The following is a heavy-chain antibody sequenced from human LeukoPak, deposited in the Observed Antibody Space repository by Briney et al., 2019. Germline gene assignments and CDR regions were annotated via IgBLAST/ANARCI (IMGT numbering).Heavy chain of an antibody. CDR3: AREDPRTKVPEGMDV. D-gene: IGHD4/OR15-4a*01. CDR2: IYYSGTT. Sequence: PSETLSLTCTVSGGSISHYYWSWIRQPPGKGLEWIGYIYYSGTTNYIPSLKSRVTISVDTSKNQFSLKLNSVTAADTAVYYCAREDPRTKVPEGMDVWGQWTTVTVSS. CDR1: GGSISHYY. V-gene: IGHV4-59*01. J-gene: IGHJ6*02.